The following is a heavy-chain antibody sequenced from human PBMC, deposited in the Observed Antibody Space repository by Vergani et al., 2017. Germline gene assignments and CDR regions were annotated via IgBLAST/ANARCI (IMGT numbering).Heavy chain of an antibody. D-gene: IGHD1-1*01. J-gene: IGHJ6*02. CDR1: GFTFDDYA. CDR2: ISWNSGGI. V-gene: IGHV3-9*01. Sequence: EVQLVESGGGLVQPGRSLRLSCAASGFTFDDYAMHWVRQAPGKGLEWVSGISWNSGGIGYADSVKGRFTISRDNAKNSLYLQMNSLRAEDTALYYCARVSGMEGMDVWGQGTTVTVSS. CDR3: ARVSGMEGMDV.